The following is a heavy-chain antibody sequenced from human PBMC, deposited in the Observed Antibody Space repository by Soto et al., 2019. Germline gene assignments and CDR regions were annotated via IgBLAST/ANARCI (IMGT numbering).Heavy chain of an antibody. CDR3: ARSVDYDILTGYYNGYYFDY. Sequence: GGSLRLSCAASGFTFSSYSMNWVRQAPGKGLEWVSSISSSSSYIYYADSVKGRFTISRDNAKNSLYLQMNSLRAEDTAVYYFARSVDYDILTGYYNGYYFDYWGQGTLVTVSS. V-gene: IGHV3-21*01. J-gene: IGHJ4*02. D-gene: IGHD3-9*01. CDR2: ISSSSSYI. CDR1: GFTFSSYS.